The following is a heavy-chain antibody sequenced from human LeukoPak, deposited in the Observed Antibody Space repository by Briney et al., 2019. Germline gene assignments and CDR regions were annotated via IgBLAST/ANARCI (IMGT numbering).Heavy chain of an antibody. CDR2: ISYDGSNK. V-gene: IGHV3-30*03. CDR3: ARDPLLWRYSYGEYFDY. D-gene: IGHD5-18*01. Sequence: PGRSLRLSCAASGFTFSSYGMHWVRQTPGKGLEWVAVISYDGSNKYYADSVKGRFTISRDNSKNTLYLQMNSLRAEDTAVYYCARDPLLWRYSYGEYFDYWGQGTLVTVSS. J-gene: IGHJ4*02. CDR1: GFTFSSYG.